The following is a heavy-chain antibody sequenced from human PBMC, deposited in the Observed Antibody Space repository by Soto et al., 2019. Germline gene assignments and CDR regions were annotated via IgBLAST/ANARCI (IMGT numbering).Heavy chain of an antibody. Sequence: PSQTLSLTCAISGDSVSSNTAAWNWIRSSPSRGLEWLGRTYYRSNWRHDYAVSVKSRITVNPDTSKNHFSLQLNSVTPDDTAVYYCARGVAGPGFDLWAQGTLVTSPQ. D-gene: IGHD6-19*01. CDR3: ARGVAGPGFDL. J-gene: IGHJ4*02. V-gene: IGHV6-1*01. CDR2: TYYRSNWRH. CDR1: GDSVSSNTAA.